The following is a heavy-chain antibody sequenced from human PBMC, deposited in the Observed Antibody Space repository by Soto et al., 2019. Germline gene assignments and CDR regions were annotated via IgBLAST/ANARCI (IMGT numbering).Heavy chain of an antibody. J-gene: IGHJ4*02. D-gene: IGHD1-1*01. CDR1: GFTLTGYT. CDR3: AKTPGGVWIPHFDY. V-gene: IGHV3-23*01. Sequence: GGSLRLSCVASGFTLTGYTMTWVRQTPERGLEWVSISGSAGGAYYADSVKGRFTISRDESKNTLYLQMNSLGAEDAATYYCAKTPGGVWIPHFDYWGQGTLVTVSS. CDR2: ISGSAGGA.